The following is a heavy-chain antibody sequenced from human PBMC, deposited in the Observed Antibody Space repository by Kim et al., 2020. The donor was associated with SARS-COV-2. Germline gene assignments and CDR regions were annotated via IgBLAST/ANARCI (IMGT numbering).Heavy chain of an antibody. Sequence: GGSLRLSCAASGFTFSSYWMHWVRQAPGKGLVWVSRINSDGSSTSYADSVKGRFTISRDNAKNTLYLQMNSLRAEDTAVYYCARGIYSSSWIRRGPGCFDYWGQGTLVTVSS. CDR2: INSDGSST. CDR3: ARGIYSSSWIRRGPGCFDY. CDR1: GFTFSSYW. D-gene: IGHD6-13*01. V-gene: IGHV3-74*01. J-gene: IGHJ4*02.